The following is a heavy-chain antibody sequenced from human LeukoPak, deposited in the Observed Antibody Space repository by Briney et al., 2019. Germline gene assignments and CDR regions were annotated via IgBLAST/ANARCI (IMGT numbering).Heavy chain of an antibody. CDR2: INHSGST. J-gene: IGHJ4*02. Sequence: ASETLSLACAVYGGSFSGYYWSWIRQPPGKGLEWIGEINHSGSTNYNPSLKSRVTISVDTSKNQFSLKLSSVTAADTAVYYCATIWFGEINYWGQGTLVTVSS. D-gene: IGHD3-10*01. V-gene: IGHV4-34*01. CDR1: GGSFSGYY. CDR3: ATIWFGEINY.